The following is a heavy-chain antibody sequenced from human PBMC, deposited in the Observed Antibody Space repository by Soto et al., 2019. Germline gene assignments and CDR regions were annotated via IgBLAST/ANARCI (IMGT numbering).Heavy chain of an antibody. CDR3: ARRGKYYVFWSGPDLLLYYYYYGMDV. J-gene: IGHJ6*02. CDR2: IYPGDSDT. V-gene: IGHV5-51*01. Sequence: PGESLKISCKGSGYSFTSYWIGWVRQMPGKGLEWMGIIYPGDSDTRYSPSFQGQVTISADKSISTAYLQWSSLKASDIAMYYCARRGKYYVFWSGPDLLLYYYYYGMDVWGQGTTVTVSS. CDR1: GYSFTSYW. D-gene: IGHD3-3*01.